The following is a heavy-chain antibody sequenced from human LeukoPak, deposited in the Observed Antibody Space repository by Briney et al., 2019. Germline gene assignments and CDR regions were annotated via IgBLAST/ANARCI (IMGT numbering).Heavy chain of an antibody. CDR1: GFTFSTYS. D-gene: IGHD5-18*01. CDR3: ARDRFWNPRGYSYGTTNWFDY. Sequence: GGSLILSCAASGFTFSTYSMNGVRQAPGKGLELVSSITSSSYIYYADSVKGRFTISRDDATNSLYLQMNSLRAEDTAVYYCARDRFWNPRGYSYGTTNWFDYWGQGTLVTVSS. CDR2: ITSSSYI. V-gene: IGHV3-21*01. J-gene: IGHJ5*01.